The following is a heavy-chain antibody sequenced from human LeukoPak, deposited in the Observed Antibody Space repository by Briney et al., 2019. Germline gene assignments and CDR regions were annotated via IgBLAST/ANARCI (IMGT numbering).Heavy chain of an antibody. D-gene: IGHD5-18*01. CDR2: IRYDGSNK. CDR1: GFTFSSYG. V-gene: IGHV3-30*02. CDR3: AKERDTAMVTIDY. Sequence: GGSLRLSCAASGFTFSSYGMPWVRQAPGKGLEWVAFIRYDGSNKCYADSVKGRFTISRDNSKNTLYLQMNSLRAEDTAVYYCAKERDTAMVTIDYWGQGTLVTVSS. J-gene: IGHJ4*02.